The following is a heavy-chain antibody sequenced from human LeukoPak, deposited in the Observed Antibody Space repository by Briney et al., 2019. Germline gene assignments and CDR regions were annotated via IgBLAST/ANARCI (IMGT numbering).Heavy chain of an antibody. J-gene: IGHJ4*02. CDR1: GFTFSNYG. Sequence: GRSLRLSCAASGFTFSNYGMHWVRQAPGKGLEWVALIWYDGSNKYYTDSVKGRLTISRDNSKDTLFLQMNSLRAEDTAVYYCAREGSRGNSQFDYWGQGTLVTVSS. CDR3: AREGSRGNSQFDY. CDR2: IWYDGSNK. V-gene: IGHV3-33*01. D-gene: IGHD2/OR15-2a*01.